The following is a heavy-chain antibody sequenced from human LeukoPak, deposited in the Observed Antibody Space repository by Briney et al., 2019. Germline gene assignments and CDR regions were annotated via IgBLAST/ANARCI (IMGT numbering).Heavy chain of an antibody. D-gene: IGHD4-23*01. J-gene: IGHJ6*02. CDR3: AGGNWGDYYYYGMDV. V-gene: IGHV3-30*03. CDR1: GFTFSSYG. Sequence: GGSLRLSCAASGFTFSSYGMHWVRQAPGKGLEWVEVISYDGSNKYYADSVKGRFTISRDNSKNTLDLQMNSLRAEDTAVYYCAGGNWGDYYYYGMDVWGQGTTVTVSS. CDR2: ISYDGSNK.